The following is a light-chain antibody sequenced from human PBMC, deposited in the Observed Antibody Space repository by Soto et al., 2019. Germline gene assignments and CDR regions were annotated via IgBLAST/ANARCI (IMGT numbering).Light chain of an antibody. CDR1: QSFRGL. CDR2: DAY. Sequence: EVVLTESPVTRSLSPGERATLAWRASQSFRGLLAWYQQKPGQAPRLLIYDAYNRATGVPARFSGSGYGTDFTLTISSLESEDFAVYYCQQRANWPLTFGGGTKVDIK. V-gene: IGKV3-11*01. J-gene: IGKJ4*01. CDR3: QQRANWPLT.